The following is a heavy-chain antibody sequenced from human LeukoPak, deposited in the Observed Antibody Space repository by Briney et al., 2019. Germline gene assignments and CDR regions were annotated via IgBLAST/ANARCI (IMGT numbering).Heavy chain of an antibody. CDR2: INSDGSST. J-gene: IGHJ3*02. Sequence: GGSLRLSCAASGFTFSSYWMRWVRHAPGKGLVWVSRINSDGSSTIYADSVKGRFTISRDNAKNTLYLQMNSLRAEDTAVYYCAREEPGYCSSTSCLISSAFDIWGQGTMVTVSS. CDR1: GFTFSSYW. D-gene: IGHD2-2*01. V-gene: IGHV3-74*01. CDR3: AREEPGYCSSTSCLISSAFDI.